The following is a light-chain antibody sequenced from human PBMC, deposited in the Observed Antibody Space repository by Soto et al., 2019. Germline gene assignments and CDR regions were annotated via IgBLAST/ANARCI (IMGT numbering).Light chain of an antibody. J-gene: IGLJ2*01. Sequence: QSALTQPASVSGSPGQSITISCTGTNSDVGAYNYVSWYQQEPGKAPKLMIYAVNKRPSGVPDRFSGSKSGNTASLTVSGLRAADEADYFCSSYAGGNNIMVFGGGTKLTVL. CDR1: NSDVGAYNY. CDR2: AVN. CDR3: SSYAGGNNIMV. V-gene: IGLV2-8*01.